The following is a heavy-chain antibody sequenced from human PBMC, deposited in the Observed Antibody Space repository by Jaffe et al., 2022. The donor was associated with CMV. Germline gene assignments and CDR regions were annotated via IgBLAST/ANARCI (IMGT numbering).Heavy chain of an antibody. CDR1: GGSISSSSYY. Sequence: QLQLQESGPGLVKPSETLSLTCTVSGGSISSSSYYWGWIRQPPGKGLEWIGSIYYSGSTYYNPSLKSRVTISVDTSKNQFSLKLSSVTAADTAVYYCARHPRITMVRGIGNGAFDIWGQGTMVTVSS. D-gene: IGHD3-10*01. CDR2: IYYSGST. CDR3: ARHPRITMVRGIGNGAFDI. V-gene: IGHV4-39*01. J-gene: IGHJ3*02.